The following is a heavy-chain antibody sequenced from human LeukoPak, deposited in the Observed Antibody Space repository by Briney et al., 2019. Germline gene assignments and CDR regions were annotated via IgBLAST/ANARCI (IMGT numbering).Heavy chain of an antibody. Sequence: GGSLRLSCAVSGFTLSSYWMGSVRQAPGKGLEWVPNIKQDGSEKYYVDSVKGRFTISRDNAKNSLYLQMNSLRAEDTAVYYCARFSGRGYSYGWGFDYWGQGTPVTVSS. CDR2: IKQDGSEK. CDR3: ARFSGRGYSYGWGFDY. CDR1: GFTLSSYW. D-gene: IGHD5-18*01. J-gene: IGHJ4*02. V-gene: IGHV3-7*03.